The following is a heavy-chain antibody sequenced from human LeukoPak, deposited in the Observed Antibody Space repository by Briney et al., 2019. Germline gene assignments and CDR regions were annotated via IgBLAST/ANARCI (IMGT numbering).Heavy chain of an antibody. J-gene: IGHJ5*02. CDR1: GCTFSSYE. CDR2: ISNGGYTS. Sequence: PGGTLRHSCVASGCTFSSYEMHWVSRAPGIGLEWVSYISNGGYTSYYASAVKGRFTIPRDDAKNTLYLQMDSLRVEDTALYYCAREVVALKWFDPWGQGTLVTVSS. CDR3: AREVVALKWFDP. V-gene: IGHV3-48*03. D-gene: IGHD2-15*01.